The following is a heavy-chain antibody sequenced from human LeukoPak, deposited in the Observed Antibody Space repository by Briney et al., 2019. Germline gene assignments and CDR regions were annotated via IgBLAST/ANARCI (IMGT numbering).Heavy chain of an antibody. J-gene: IGHJ4*02. V-gene: IGHV4-4*07. D-gene: IGHD2-15*01. CDR3: ARLVVVAANGGYYFDY. CDR2: IYTSGST. CDR1: GGSISSYY. Sequence: SETLSLTCTVSGGSISSYYWSWIRQPAGKGLEWIGRIYTSGSTNYNPSLKSRVTMSVDTSKNQLSLKLSSVTAADTAVYYCARLVVVAANGGYYFDYWGQGTLVTVSS.